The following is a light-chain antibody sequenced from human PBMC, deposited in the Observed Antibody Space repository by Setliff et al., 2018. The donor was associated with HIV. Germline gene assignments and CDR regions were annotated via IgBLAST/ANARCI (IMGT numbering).Light chain of an antibody. CDR3: CSYAGSSTYV. CDR1: SSDVGSYNL. J-gene: IGLJ1*01. Sequence: LTQPASVSGSPGQSITISCTGTSSDVGSYNLASWYQQHPGKAPKLMIYEVSKRPSGVSNRFSGSKSGNTASLTISGLQAEDEADYYCCSYAGSSTYVFGTGTKVTVL. CDR2: EVS. V-gene: IGLV2-23*02.